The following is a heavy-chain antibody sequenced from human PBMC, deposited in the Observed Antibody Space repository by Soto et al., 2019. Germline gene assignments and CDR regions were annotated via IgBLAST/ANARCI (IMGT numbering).Heavy chain of an antibody. V-gene: IGHV1-18*01. CDR1: GYTFTSYG. Sequence: ASVKVSCKASGYTFTSYGISWVRQAPGQGLEWMGWISAYNGNTNYAQKLQGRVTMTTDTSTSTAYMELRSLRSDDTAVYYCARDERVSRYYDISTGYSPKYYFDYWGQGTLVTVSS. CDR2: ISAYNGNT. CDR3: ARDERVSRYYDISTGYSPKYYFDY. D-gene: IGHD3-9*01. J-gene: IGHJ4*02.